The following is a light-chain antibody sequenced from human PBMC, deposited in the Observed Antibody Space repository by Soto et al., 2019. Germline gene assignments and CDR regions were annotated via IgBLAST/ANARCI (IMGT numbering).Light chain of an antibody. Sequence: QSVLTQPPSVSGAPGQRVTISRTGSSSNIGAGYDVHWYQQLPGTAPKPLIYGNSNRPSGVPDRFSGSKSGTSASLAITGLQAEDEADYYCQSYDSSLSGVVFGGGTKVTVL. V-gene: IGLV1-40*01. CDR2: GNS. J-gene: IGLJ2*01. CDR3: QSYDSSLSGVV. CDR1: SSNIGAGYD.